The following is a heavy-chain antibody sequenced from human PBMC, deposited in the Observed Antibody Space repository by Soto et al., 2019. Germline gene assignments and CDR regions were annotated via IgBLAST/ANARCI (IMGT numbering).Heavy chain of an antibody. V-gene: IGHV1-2*04. CDR1: GYTFTGYY. CDR3: ARDLIAAGPTGY. Sequence: GASVKVSCKASGYTFTGYYMHWVRQAPGQGLEWMGWINPNSGGTNYAQKFQGWVTMTRDTSTSTVYMELSSLRSEDTAVYYCARDLIAAGPTGYWGQGTLVTVSS. D-gene: IGHD6-13*01. CDR2: INPNSGGT. J-gene: IGHJ4*02.